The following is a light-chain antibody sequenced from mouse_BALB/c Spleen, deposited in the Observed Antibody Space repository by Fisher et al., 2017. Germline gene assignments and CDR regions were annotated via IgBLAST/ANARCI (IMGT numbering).Light chain of an antibody. V-gene: IGKV4-55*01. CDR3: QQYSGYPLT. CDR2: DTS. Sequence: IVMTQTTAIMSASPGEKVTMTCSASSSVSYMYWYQQKPGSSPRLLIYDTSNLASGVSVRFSGSGSGTSYSLTISSMEAEDAATYYCQQYSGYPLTFGAGTKLELK. CDR1: SSVSY. J-gene: IGKJ5*01.